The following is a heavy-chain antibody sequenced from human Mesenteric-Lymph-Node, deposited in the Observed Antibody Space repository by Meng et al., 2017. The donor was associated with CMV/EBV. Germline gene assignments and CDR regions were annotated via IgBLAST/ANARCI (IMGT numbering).Heavy chain of an antibody. J-gene: IGHJ4*02. CDR2: ISYDGSNK. D-gene: IGHD3-10*01. CDR3: ARDRGPGGVDY. V-gene: IGHV3-30*04. CDR1: GFTFSSYA. Sequence: GESLKISCTASGFTFSSYAIHWVRQAPGKGLEWVVVISYDGSNKYYADSVKGRFTISRDNVKNMLYLQMNSLRAEDTAMYYCARDRGPGGVDYWGQGTLVTVSS.